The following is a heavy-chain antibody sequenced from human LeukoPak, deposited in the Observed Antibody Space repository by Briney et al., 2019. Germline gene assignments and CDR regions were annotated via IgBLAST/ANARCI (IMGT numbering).Heavy chain of an antibody. J-gene: IGHJ4*02. D-gene: IGHD3-3*01. V-gene: IGHV4-61*02. CDR3: ARAGRNYDFWSGHPGGFDY. CDR1: GGSISSGSYY. Sequence: SETLSLTCTVSGGSISSGSYYWSWIRQPAGKGLEWIGRIYTSGSTNYNPSLKSRVTISVDTSKNQFSLKLSSVTAADTAVYYCARAGRNYDFWSGHPGGFDYWGQGTLVTVSS. CDR2: IYTSGST.